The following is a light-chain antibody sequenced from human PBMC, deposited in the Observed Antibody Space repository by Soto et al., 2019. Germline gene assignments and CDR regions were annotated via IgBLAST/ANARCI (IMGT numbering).Light chain of an antibody. CDR2: KAS. J-gene: IGKJ1*01. V-gene: IGKV2-30*01. Sequence: VLTQSPLSLPVTLGQPASISCRSSQSLVYRDGNVYLNWFHQRPGQSPRRLIYKASTRDSGVPDRFSGSGSATDFTLSISRVEADDAGVYYCMQGISFRFGQGNRVEI. CDR3: MQGISFR. CDR1: QSLVYRDGNVY.